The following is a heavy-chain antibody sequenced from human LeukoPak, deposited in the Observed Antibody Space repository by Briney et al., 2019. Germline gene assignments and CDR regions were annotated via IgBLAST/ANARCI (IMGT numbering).Heavy chain of an antibody. CDR3: ARNNWGIDD. CDR1: GFIFSNHW. D-gene: IGHD7-27*01. CDR2: INNDGSDT. V-gene: IGHV3-74*01. J-gene: IGHJ4*02. Sequence: PGGSLRLSCAASGFIFSNHWMHWVRQSPGKGLVWVARINNDGSDTSHADSVEGRFTISRDNAENTLYLQMNSLRVEDTAMYFCARNNWGIDDWGQGTLVTVSS.